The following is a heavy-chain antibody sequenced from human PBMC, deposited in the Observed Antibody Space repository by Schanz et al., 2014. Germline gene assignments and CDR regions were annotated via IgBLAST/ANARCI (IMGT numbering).Heavy chain of an antibody. CDR2: IGSSSSRI. V-gene: IGHV3-48*01. Sequence: VQLVESGGGVVQPGRSLRLSCAASGFTFSSNSMNWVRQAPGKGLEWISYIGSSSSRIDHADSVKGRFTISRDNAKNSLYLQMTSLRAEDTAVYYCARPALWFGDSCFDPWGQGTLVTVSS. CDR1: GFTFSSNS. J-gene: IGHJ5*02. CDR3: ARPALWFGDSCFDP. D-gene: IGHD3-10*01.